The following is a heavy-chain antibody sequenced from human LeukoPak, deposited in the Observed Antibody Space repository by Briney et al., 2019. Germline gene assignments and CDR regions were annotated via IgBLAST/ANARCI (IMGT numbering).Heavy chain of an antibody. V-gene: IGHV3-21*01. J-gene: IGHJ4*02. CDR2: IDNDGSHI. CDR1: GFTFSSYT. Sequence: GGSLRLSCAASGFTFSSYTMNWVRQAPGKGLEWVSSIDNDGSHIYYADSVKGRFTLSRDNAENSVHLQMISLRAEDTAVYYCATNYSAGWLFDYWGQGTLVTVSS. D-gene: IGHD2-15*01. CDR3: ATNYSAGWLFDY.